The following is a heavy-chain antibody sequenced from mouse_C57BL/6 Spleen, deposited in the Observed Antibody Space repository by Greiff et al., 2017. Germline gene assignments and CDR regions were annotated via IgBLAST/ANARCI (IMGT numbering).Heavy chain of an antibody. V-gene: IGHV5-17*01. CDR1: GFTFSDYG. Sequence: EVQVVESGGGLVKPGGSLKLSCAASGFTFSDYGMHWVRQAPEKGLEWVAYISSGSSTIYYADTVKGRFTISRDNAKNTLFLQMTSLRSEDTAMYYCARTPPLDAMDYWGQGTSVTVSS. J-gene: IGHJ4*01. CDR3: ARTPPLDAMDY. CDR2: ISSGSSTI.